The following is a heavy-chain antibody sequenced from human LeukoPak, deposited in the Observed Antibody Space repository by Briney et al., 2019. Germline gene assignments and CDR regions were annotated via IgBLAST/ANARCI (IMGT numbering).Heavy chain of an antibody. D-gene: IGHD6-13*01. CDR3: ASPYIAAAGPFDY. J-gene: IGHJ4*02. CDR2: ISYDGSNK. CDR1: GFTFSSYA. V-gene: IGHV3-30-3*01. Sequence: PGGSLRVSCAASGFTFSSYAMSWVRQAPGKGLEWVAVISYDGSNKYYADSVKGRFTISRDNSKNTLYLQMNSLRAEDTAVYYCASPYIAAAGPFDYWGQGTLVTVSS.